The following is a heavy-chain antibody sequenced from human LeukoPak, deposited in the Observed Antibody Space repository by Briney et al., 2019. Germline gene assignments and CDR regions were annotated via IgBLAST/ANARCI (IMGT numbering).Heavy chain of an antibody. J-gene: IGHJ3*02. CDR1: GFTFSSYA. D-gene: IGHD3-10*01. Sequence: PGRSLRLSCAASGFTFSSYAMHWVRQAPGKGLEWVAVISYDGSNKYYADSVKGRFTISRDNTKNTLYLQMNSLRAEDTAVYYCARAGKTGAAAFDIWGQGTTVTVSS. CDR3: ARAGKTGAAAFDI. V-gene: IGHV3-30*04. CDR2: ISYDGSNK.